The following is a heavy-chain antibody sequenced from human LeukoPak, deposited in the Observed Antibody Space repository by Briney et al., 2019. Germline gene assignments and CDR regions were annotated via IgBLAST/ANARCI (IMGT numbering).Heavy chain of an antibody. Sequence: GGSLRLSCAASGFAFSRYNMHWVRQTPGKGLEWVAVISHNGIKKDHSDSVKGRFTISRDNSKNTLYLQLNSLSAEDTAVYYCAREHTSIIWGQGTLVTVSS. CDR2: ISHNGIKK. CDR3: AREHTSII. D-gene: IGHD5-18*01. CDR1: GFAFSRYN. J-gene: IGHJ4*02. V-gene: IGHV3-30*03.